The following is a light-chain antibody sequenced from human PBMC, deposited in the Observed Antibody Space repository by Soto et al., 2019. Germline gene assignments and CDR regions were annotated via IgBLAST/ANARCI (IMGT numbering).Light chain of an antibody. Sequence: DIQMTQSPSTLSASVGDRVTITCRASQTIYSWLAWYQQKPGKAPKLLIYKASSLESGVPSRYSGSGSGTVFTLTISSLQSDDSATYYCQQYKSYSMFGPGTKVEVK. CDR2: KAS. V-gene: IGKV1-5*03. CDR1: QTIYSW. J-gene: IGKJ1*01. CDR3: QQYKSYSM.